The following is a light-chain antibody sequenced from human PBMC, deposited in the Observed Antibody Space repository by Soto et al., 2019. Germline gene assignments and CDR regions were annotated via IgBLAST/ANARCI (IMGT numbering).Light chain of an antibody. J-gene: IGKJ5*01. V-gene: IGKV3D-20*02. CDR3: QQRSNWPIT. CDR1: QSVTSSS. CDR2: DA. Sequence: EIVLTQSPGTLSLSPGERATLSCRASQSVTSSSLAWYQQKPGQAPRLLIYDANRATGIPVRFSGSGSGTDYTLTISSLEPEDFAVYYCQQRSNWPITFGQGTRLEI.